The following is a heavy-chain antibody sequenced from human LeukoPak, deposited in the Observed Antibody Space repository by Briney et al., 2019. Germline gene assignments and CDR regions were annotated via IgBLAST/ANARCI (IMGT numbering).Heavy chain of an antibody. D-gene: IGHD5-18*01. Sequence: PSETLSLTCTVSGGSISSSSYYWGWIRQPPGKGLEWIGSIYYSGSTYYNPSLKSRVTISVDTSKNQFSLKLSSVTAADTAVYYCASKRAMVNAFDIWGQGTMVTVSS. J-gene: IGHJ3*02. CDR3: ASKRAMVNAFDI. CDR2: IYYSGST. CDR1: GGSISSSSYY. V-gene: IGHV4-39*01.